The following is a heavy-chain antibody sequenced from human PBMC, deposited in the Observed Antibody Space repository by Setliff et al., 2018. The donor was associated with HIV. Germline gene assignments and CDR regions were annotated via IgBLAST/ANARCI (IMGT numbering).Heavy chain of an antibody. V-gene: IGHV4-4*09. D-gene: IGHD3-22*01. CDR1: GGSISISD. CDR2: IYTSGTT. Sequence: PSETLSLTCTVSGGSISISDWSWIRQPPGKGLEWIGCIYTSGTTNYNPSLKSRVTISVDTSKNQFSLKLSSVTAADTAVYFCARQTYYYDNSGHNWFDPWGQGTLVTVSS. J-gene: IGHJ5*02. CDR3: ARQTYYYDNSGHNWFDP.